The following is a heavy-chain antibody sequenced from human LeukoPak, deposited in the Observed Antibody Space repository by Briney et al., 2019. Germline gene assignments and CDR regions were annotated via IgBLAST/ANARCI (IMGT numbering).Heavy chain of an antibody. Sequence: PGGSLRLSCAASGFTFSSYGMHWVRQAPGKGLEWVAVISYDGSNKYYADSVKGRFTISRDNSKNTLYLQMNCLRAEDTAVYYCAKDGVKGYYDSSGYYYDYWGQGTLVTVSS. CDR2: ISYDGSNK. V-gene: IGHV3-30*18. CDR3: AKDGVKGYYDSSGYYYDY. CDR1: GFTFSSYG. D-gene: IGHD3-22*01. J-gene: IGHJ4*02.